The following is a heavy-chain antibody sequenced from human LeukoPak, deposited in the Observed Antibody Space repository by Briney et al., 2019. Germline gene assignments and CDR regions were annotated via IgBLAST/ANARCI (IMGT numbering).Heavy chain of an antibody. D-gene: IGHD2-8*01. CDR1: GFAFNVFG. J-gene: IGHJ4*02. Sequence: GVVQPGGSLRLSCEGSGFAFNVFGMHWIRQAPGKGLEWVAFIKADGVFTNYAEAVKGRFTISRDNSDNTVFLQMESVRPDDTAVYYCARKLMSSRRFEYWGQGTLVTVSS. V-gene: IGHV3-30*02. CDR2: IKADGVFT. CDR3: ARKLMSSRRFEY.